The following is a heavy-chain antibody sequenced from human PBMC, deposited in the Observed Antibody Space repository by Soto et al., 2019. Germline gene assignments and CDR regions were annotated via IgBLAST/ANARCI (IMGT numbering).Heavy chain of an antibody. D-gene: IGHD2-21*01. V-gene: IGHV1-69*13. J-gene: IGHJ4*02. CDR1: GGTFSSYA. Sequence: SVKVSFKASGGTFSSYAISWLRQAPGQGLEWMGGIIPIFGTANYAQKFQGRVTITADESTSTAYMELSSLRSEDTAVYYCARGVSGIFDYWGQGTLVTVSS. CDR2: IIPIFGTA. CDR3: ARGVSGIFDY.